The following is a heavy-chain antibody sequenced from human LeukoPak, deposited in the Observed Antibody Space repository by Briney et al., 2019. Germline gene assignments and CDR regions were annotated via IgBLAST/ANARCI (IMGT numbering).Heavy chain of an antibody. CDR1: GYTFTSYG. CDR3: ASSTTSGNFDY. D-gene: IGHD1-1*01. Sequence: ASVKVSCTASGYTFTSYGISWVRQAPGQGLEWMGWISAYNGNTNYAQKLQGRVTMTTDTSTSTAYMELRSLRSDDTAVYYCASSTTSGNFDYWGQGTLVTVSS. V-gene: IGHV1-18*01. J-gene: IGHJ4*02. CDR2: ISAYNGNT.